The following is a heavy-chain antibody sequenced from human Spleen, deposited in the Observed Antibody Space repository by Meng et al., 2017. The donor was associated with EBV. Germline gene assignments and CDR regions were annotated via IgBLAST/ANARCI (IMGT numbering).Heavy chain of an antibody. CDR1: GYIFTDSY. CDR3: ARDGGAHWLDT. J-gene: IGHJ5*02. V-gene: IGHV1-2*06. D-gene: IGHD3-10*01. Sequence: QVQLVQSGAEVKKPGAAVKVSCEASGYIFTDSYIHWVRQAPGQGLERMGRINPDSGDSDFAQKFQGRVTMTRDTSISTVYMELTRLTFDDTAVYYCARDGGAHWLDTWGQGTLVTVAS. CDR2: INPDSGDS.